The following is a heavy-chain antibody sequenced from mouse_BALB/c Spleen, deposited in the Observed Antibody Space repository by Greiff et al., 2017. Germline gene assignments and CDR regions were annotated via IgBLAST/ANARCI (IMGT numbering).Heavy chain of an antibody. CDR3: AFITTATLGFDY. CDR2: IDPSDSET. CDR1: GYTFTSYW. Sequence: QVQLKQPGAELVKPGAPVKLSCKASGYTFTSYWMNWVKQRPGRGLEWIGRIDPSDSETHYNQKFKDKATLTVDKSSSTAYIQLSSLTSEDSAVYYCAFITTATLGFDYWGQGTTLTVSS. J-gene: IGHJ2*01. D-gene: IGHD1-2*01. V-gene: IGHV1-69*02.